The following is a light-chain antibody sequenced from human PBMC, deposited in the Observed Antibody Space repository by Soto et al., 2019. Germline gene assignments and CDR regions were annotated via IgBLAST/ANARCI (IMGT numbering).Light chain of an antibody. Sequence: DIQMTQSPSTLSASVGDRVTITCRASQSIGVWLAWYQQKPGTAPKLLIYKTSTLDSGVPLRFSGSGSGTEFTLTISSLQPDDFATYYCQQYINYFRTFGQGTKVE. CDR3: QQYINYFRT. V-gene: IGKV1-5*03. J-gene: IGKJ1*01. CDR2: KTS. CDR1: QSIGVW.